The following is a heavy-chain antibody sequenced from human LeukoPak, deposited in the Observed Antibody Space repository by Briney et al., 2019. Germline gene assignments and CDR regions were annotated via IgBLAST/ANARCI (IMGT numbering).Heavy chain of an antibody. CDR3: ARDRKYYSSGSPDV. CDR1: GGSISSYY. J-gene: IGHJ6*04. D-gene: IGHD3-10*01. Sequence: SETLSLTCTVSGGSISSYYWSWIRQPAGKGLEWIGRIYTSGSTNYNPSLKSRVTISVDTSKNQFSLKLSSVTAADTAVYYCARDRKYYSSGSPDVWGKGTTVTISS. CDR2: IYTSGST. V-gene: IGHV4-4*07.